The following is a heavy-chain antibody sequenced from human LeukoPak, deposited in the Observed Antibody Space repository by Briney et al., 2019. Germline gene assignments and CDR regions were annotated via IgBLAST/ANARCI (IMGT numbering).Heavy chain of an antibody. V-gene: IGHV3-7*05. CDR2: IKQDGGER. CDR3: ARGGVVTISY. Sequence: PGGSLRLSCAASGFSFSIYSMSWVRQAPGKGLEWVANIKQDGGERYYVDSVKGRFTISRDNAKNSLYLQMNGLRAEDTAVYYCARGGVVTISYWGQGTLVTVSS. D-gene: IGHD3-3*01. J-gene: IGHJ4*02. CDR1: GFSFSIYS.